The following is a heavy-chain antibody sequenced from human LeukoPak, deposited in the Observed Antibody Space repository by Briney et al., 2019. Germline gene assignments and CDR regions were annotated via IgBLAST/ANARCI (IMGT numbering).Heavy chain of an antibody. Sequence: PGGSLRLSCAASGFIFSDHYMSWVRLAPGKGLEWVSYISSGGSITHYADSVKGRFTISRDNAKNSVYMQMNSLRAEDTAVYYCAKDISTRVGTAHLDYWGQGTLVTVSS. D-gene: IGHD1-1*01. CDR2: ISSGGSIT. J-gene: IGHJ4*02. CDR3: AKDISTRVGTAHLDY. CDR1: GFIFSDHY. V-gene: IGHV3-11*04.